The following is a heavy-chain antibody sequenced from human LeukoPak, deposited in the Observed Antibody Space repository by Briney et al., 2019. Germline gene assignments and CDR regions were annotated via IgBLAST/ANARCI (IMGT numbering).Heavy chain of an antibody. J-gene: IGHJ4*02. CDR3: ARHPKIYSPFKY. V-gene: IGHV4-34*01. CDR1: GGSFSGYY. D-gene: IGHD4-11*01. CDR2: INHSGST. Sequence: SETLSLTCAVYGGSFSGYYWSWLRQSPGKGLEWIGEINHSGSTNYNPSLKSRVTISVDTSKNQFSLNLSSVTAADTAVYYCARHPKIYSPFKYWGQGTLVTVSA.